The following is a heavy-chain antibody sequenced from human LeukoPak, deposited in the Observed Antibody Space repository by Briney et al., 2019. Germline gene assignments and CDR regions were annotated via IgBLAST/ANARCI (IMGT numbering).Heavy chain of an antibody. J-gene: IGHJ3*02. CDR1: GGSISSYY. CDR3: ARVPYYYGSGSYYPI. D-gene: IGHD3-10*01. Sequence: SETLSLTCTVSGGSISSYYWSWIRQPPGKGLEWIGYIYYSGSTNYNPSLKSRVTISVDTSKNQFSLKLSSVTAADTAVYYCARVPYYYGSGSYYPIWGQGTMVTASS. V-gene: IGHV4-59*01. CDR2: IYYSGST.